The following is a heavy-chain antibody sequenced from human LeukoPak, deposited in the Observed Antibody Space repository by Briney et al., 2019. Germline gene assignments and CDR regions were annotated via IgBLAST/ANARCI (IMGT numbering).Heavy chain of an antibody. Sequence: GGSLRLSCAASGFTLSSSGMHWVRQAPGKGLEWVAVLWSDGNTKDYSDSVKGRFTISRDNSKNTLYLQMNSLRAEDTAVYYCARGLGNSPFDFWGQGTLVTVSS. CDR1: GFTLSSSG. CDR3: ARGLGNSPFDF. V-gene: IGHV3-33*01. J-gene: IGHJ4*02. D-gene: IGHD4-23*01. CDR2: LWSDGNTK.